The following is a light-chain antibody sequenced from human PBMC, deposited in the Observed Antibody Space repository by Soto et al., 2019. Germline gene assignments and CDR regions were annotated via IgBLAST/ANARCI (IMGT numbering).Light chain of an antibody. CDR2: YDS. CDR1: TIGNKR. Sequence: SYELTQPPSVSVAPEKTATITCGGTTIGNKRVHWYRQKPGQAPVLLISYDSDRPSGIPERFSGCNSENTASLTISRVEAGDEAVYYCQVCDIMTDNYVFGSGTKLTVL. CDR3: QVCDIMTDNYV. J-gene: IGLJ1*01. V-gene: IGLV3-21*04.